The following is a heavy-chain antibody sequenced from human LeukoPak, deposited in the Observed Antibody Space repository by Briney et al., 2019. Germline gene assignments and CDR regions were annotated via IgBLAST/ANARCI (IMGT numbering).Heavy chain of an antibody. D-gene: IGHD6-19*01. J-gene: IGHJ4*02. CDR2: IYPGDSDT. CDR1: GYSFTSYW. CDR3: ARGEGGYSSGWYGLVIDY. V-gene: IGHV5-51*01. Sequence: LGESLKISCKGSGYSFTSYWIGWVRQMPGKGLEWMGIIYPGDSDTRYSPSFQGLVTISADKSISTAYLQWSSLKASDTAMYYCARGEGGYSSGWYGLVIDYWGQGTLVTVSS.